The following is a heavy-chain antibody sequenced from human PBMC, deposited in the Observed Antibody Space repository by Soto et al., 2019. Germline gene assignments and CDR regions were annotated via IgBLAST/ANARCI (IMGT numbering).Heavy chain of an antibody. CDR2: INHSGST. J-gene: IGHJ4*02. V-gene: IGHV4-34*01. CDR1: GGSFSGYY. Sequence: QVQLQQWGAGLLKPSETLSLTCAVYGGSFSGYYWSWIRQPPGKGLEWIGQINHSGSTNYNPSLKSRVTIAVDTSKTQFSLKLSSVTAADTAVYYCARSPMGLLFRYYFDYWGQGTLVTVSS. CDR3: ARSPMGLLFRYYFDY. D-gene: IGHD2-21*02.